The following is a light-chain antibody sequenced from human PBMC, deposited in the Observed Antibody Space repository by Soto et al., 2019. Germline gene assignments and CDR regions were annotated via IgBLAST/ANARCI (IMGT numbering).Light chain of an antibody. CDR3: QQYENYWT. J-gene: IGKJ1*01. CDR2: DAS. Sequence: DIQMTQSPSTLSATAGDRVTITCRASQSISSWLAWYQQKPGKAPKLLIYDASNLESGVPSRFSGSGSGTDFTLTISHLQPDDSATYYCQQYENYWTFGQGNKGDIK. V-gene: IGKV1-5*01. CDR1: QSISSW.